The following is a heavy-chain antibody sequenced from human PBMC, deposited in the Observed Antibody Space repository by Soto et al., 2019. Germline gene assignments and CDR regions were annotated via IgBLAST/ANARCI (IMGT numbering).Heavy chain of an antibody. D-gene: IGHD3-22*01. J-gene: IGHJ4*01. Sequence: PGESLKISCKGSGYTFTSYWVGWVLQIPWKGPEWMAIIYPADSDTRYNPSLQGQVTISADKSISTAYLQWSSLKASDTAMYYCARHRYYYDSSGYYYFDYWGQGTLVTVSS. CDR1: GYTFTSYW. V-gene: IGHV5-51*01. CDR3: ARHRYYYDSSGYYYFDY. CDR2: IYPADSDT.